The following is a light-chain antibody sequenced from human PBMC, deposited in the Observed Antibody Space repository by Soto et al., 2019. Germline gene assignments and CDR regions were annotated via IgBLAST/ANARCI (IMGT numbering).Light chain of an antibody. CDR3: QKSYSTTALT. CDR1: QSISSY. CDR2: AAS. J-gene: IGKJ4*01. Sequence: DIQMTQSPSSLSASVGDRVTITCRASQSISSYLNWYQQKPGKAPKLLIYAASSLQSGVPSRFSGSGSRTDFTLTISSLQPEDFATYYCQKSYSTTALTFGGGTKVEIK. V-gene: IGKV1-39*01.